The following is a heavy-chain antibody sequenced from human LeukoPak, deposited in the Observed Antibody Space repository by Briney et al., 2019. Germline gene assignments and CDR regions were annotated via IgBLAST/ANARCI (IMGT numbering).Heavy chain of an antibody. CDR2: IYYSGST. CDR1: GGSISSGGYY. D-gene: IGHD6-6*01. CDR3: AVSSSTADFDP. V-gene: IGHV4-31*03. J-gene: IGHJ5*02. Sequence: KASQTLSLTCTVSGGSISSGGYYWSWIRQHPGKGLEWIGYIYYSGSTYYNPSLKSRVTISVDTSRNQFSLKLTSVTAADTAVYYCAVSSSTADFDPWGQGTLVTVSS.